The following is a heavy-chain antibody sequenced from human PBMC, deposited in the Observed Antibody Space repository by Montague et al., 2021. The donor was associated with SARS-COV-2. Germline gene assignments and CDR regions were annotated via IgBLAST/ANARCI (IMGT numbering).Heavy chain of an antibody. CDR2: MYYTGTS. CDR3: ARGHGYTSMFRFFDY. CDR1: GGSASGYY. D-gene: IGHD2-2*02. J-gene: IGHJ4*01. Sequence: SETLSLTCAIYGGSASGYYWAWIRQPPGKGLEWIGYMYYTGTSNYNPSLKSRVSMSIDTSKNHFSLNLTSVAAADTGVYYCARGHGYTSMFRFFDYWGHGAQVTVSS. V-gene: IGHV4-59*02.